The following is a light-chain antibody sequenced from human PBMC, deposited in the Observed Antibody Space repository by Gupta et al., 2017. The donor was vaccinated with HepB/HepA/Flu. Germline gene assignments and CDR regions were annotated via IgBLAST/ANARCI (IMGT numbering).Light chain of an antibody. CDR3: ATWDDSLSGYV. CDR2: RNN. CDR1: SPNIGSNY. V-gene: IGLV1-47*01. J-gene: IGLJ1*01. Sequence: QSVLTQPPSASGTPGQRVTISCSGSSPNIGSNYVYWYQQFPGTAPNLLIYRNNQRPSGVPDRFSGSKSGTSASLAISGLRSDDEADYYCATWDDSLSGYVFGNGTNVTVL.